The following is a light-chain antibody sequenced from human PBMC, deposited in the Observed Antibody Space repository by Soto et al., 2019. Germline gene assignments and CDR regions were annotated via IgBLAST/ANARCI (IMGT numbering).Light chain of an antibody. CDR2: KTS. Sequence: DIQVTQSPSTLSAYVGDRVIITCRASQNVNIWLAWYQQRPREAPKLLIYKTSSLESGVPSRFSGSGSGTEFTLTISSLEPDDFGTYFCLQYNSHPYTFGQGTELEIK. J-gene: IGKJ2*01. CDR3: LQYNSHPYT. CDR1: QNVNIW. V-gene: IGKV1-5*03.